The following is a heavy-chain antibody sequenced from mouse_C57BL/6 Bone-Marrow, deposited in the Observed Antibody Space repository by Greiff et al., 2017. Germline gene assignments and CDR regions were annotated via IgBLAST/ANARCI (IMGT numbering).Heavy chain of an antibody. D-gene: IGHD1-1*01. V-gene: IGHV1-52*01. CDR3: ARGDYYYDVDY. J-gene: IGHJ2*01. Sequence: QVQLPQPGAELVRPGSSVKLSCKASGYTFTSYWMHWVKQRPIQGLEWIGNIDPSDSETHYNQKFKDKATLTVDKSSRTAYMQLSSLTSEDSAVYYCARGDYYYDVDYWGQGTTLTVSS. CDR1: GYTFTSYW. CDR2: IDPSDSET.